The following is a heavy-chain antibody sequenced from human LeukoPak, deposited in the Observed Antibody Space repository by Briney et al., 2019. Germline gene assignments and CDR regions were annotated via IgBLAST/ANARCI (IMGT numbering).Heavy chain of an antibody. Sequence: GGSLRLSCAASGFPFSNYAVSWVRQAPGKGLEWVSVISGSGGNTYYAESVEGRFTISRDNAKNSLYLQMNSLRAEDTAVYHCAKMYGGTYIGNWGQGTLVTVSA. CDR1: GFPFSNYA. D-gene: IGHD1-26*01. CDR2: ISGSGGNT. V-gene: IGHV3-23*01. CDR3: AKMYGGTYIGN. J-gene: IGHJ4*02.